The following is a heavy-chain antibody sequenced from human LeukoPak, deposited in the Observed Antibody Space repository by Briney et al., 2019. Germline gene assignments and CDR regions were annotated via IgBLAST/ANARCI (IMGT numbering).Heavy chain of an antibody. CDR1: GFTFSSYS. CDR3: ARETTVTRCLDY. CDR2: ISSSSSYI. V-gene: IGHV3-21*01. J-gene: IGHJ4*02. Sequence: GGSLRLSCAASGFTFSSYSMNWVRQAPGKGLEWVSSISSSSSYIHYADSVKGRFTISRDNAKNSLYLQMNSLRAEDTAVYYCARETTVTRCLDYWGQGTLVTVSS. D-gene: IGHD4-17*01.